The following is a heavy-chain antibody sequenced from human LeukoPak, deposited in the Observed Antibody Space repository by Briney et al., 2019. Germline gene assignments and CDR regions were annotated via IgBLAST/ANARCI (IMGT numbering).Heavy chain of an antibody. CDR3: ARLFNFYGSGTYYPFDS. CDR2: VDLNGGST. CDR1: GFTFPDYG. V-gene: IGHV3-20*04. J-gene: IGHJ4*02. D-gene: IGHD3-10*01. Sequence: GGSLRLSCAASGFTFPDYGMSWVRLAPGKGLEWVSGVDLNGGSTHYADSVKGRFTISRDNAKNSLYLQMNTLRAEDTALYYCARLFNFYGSGTYYPFDSWDQGALVTVSS.